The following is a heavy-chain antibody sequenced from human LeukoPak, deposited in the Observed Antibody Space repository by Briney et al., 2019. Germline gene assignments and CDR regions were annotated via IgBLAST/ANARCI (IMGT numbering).Heavy chain of an antibody. J-gene: IGHJ4*02. Sequence: ESLKISCKGSGYSFTCYWIGWVRQMPGKGLEWMGIIYPGDSDTRYSPSFQGQVTISADKSISTAYLQWSSLKASDTAMYYCARRVMATVTLYYFDYWGQGTLVTVSS. V-gene: IGHV5-51*01. D-gene: IGHD4-17*01. CDR1: GYSFTCYW. CDR3: ARRVMATVTLYYFDY. CDR2: IYPGDSDT.